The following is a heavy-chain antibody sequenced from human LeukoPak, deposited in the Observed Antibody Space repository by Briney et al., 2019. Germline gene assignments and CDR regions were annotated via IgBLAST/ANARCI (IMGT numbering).Heavy chain of an antibody. Sequence: SETLSLTCAAYGGSFSGYYWSWIRQPPGKGLEWIGEINHSGSTNYNPSLKSRVTISVDTSKNQFSLKLSSVTAADTAVYYCARGRGRSDYWGQGTLVTVSS. CDR1: GGSFSGYY. V-gene: IGHV4-34*01. CDR3: ARGRGRSDY. CDR2: INHSGST. J-gene: IGHJ4*02. D-gene: IGHD3-10*01.